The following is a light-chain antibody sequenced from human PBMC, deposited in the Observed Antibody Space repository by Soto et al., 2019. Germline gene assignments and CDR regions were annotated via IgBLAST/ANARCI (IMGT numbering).Light chain of an antibody. CDR2: DAS. V-gene: IGKV1-5*01. Sequence: DIQMTQSPSTLSASVGDRVTITCRASQSISSWLAWYQQKPGKAPKLLIYDASSLESGVPSRFSGSGSDTEFTLTINTLQPDDFATYHCQQYNRDSLTFGGGTKVEIK. J-gene: IGKJ4*01. CDR3: QQYNRDSLT. CDR1: QSISSW.